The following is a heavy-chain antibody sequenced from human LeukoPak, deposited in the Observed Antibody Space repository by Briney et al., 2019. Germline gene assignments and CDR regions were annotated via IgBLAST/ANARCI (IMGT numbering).Heavy chain of an antibody. Sequence: PGGSLRLSCAASGFTFNTYAMHWVRQAPGKGLEWVAVIAYDGNNEYYADSVKGRFTVSRDNTKNTLYLQMNSLRAEDTAVYYCARDNNWGSTHYWGQGTLVTVSS. CDR2: IAYDGNNE. V-gene: IGHV3-30-3*01. D-gene: IGHD7-27*01. J-gene: IGHJ4*02. CDR3: ARDNNWGSTHY. CDR1: GFTFNTYA.